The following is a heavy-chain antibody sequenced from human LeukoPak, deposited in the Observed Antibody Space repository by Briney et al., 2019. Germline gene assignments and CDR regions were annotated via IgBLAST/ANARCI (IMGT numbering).Heavy chain of an antibody. J-gene: IGHJ4*02. CDR2: IYSGGTT. CDR3: ARDPDYYGSGSGGY. V-gene: IGHV3-66*01. CDR1: GFTVSGNL. Sequence: PGGSLRLSCAASGFTVSGNLMSWVRQAPGKGLEWVSVIYSGGTTSYADSVKGRFTISRDNSKNTLYLQMNSLRAEGTAVYYCARDPDYYGSGSGGYWGQGALVTVSS. D-gene: IGHD3-10*01.